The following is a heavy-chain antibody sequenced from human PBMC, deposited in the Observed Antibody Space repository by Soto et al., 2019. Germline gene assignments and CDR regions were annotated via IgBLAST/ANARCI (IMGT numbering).Heavy chain of an antibody. D-gene: IGHD6-6*01. J-gene: IGHJ4*02. CDR2: MNPNSGNT. CDR1: GYTFTSYD. Sequence: ASVKVSCKXSGYTFTSYDINWVRQATGQGLEWMGWMNPNSGNTGYAQKFQGRVTMTRNTSISTAYMELSSLRSEDTAVYYCARSRAGIAARPSDYWGQGTLVTVSS. CDR3: ARSRAGIAARPSDY. V-gene: IGHV1-8*01.